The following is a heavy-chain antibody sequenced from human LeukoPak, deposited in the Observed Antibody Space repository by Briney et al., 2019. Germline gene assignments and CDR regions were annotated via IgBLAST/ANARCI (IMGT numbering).Heavy chain of an antibody. CDR1: GFTFSSYW. V-gene: IGHV3-7*01. Sequence: PGGSLRLSCAASGFTFSSYWMSWVRQAPGKGREWVANIKQDGSEKYYVDSVKGRFTISRDNAKNSLYLKMNSLRAEDTAVYYCARESPAAATDYWGQGTLVTVSS. CDR3: ARESPAAATDY. D-gene: IGHD2-15*01. CDR2: IKQDGSEK. J-gene: IGHJ4*02.